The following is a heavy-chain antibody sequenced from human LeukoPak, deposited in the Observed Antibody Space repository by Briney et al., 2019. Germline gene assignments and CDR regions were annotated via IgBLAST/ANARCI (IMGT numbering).Heavy chain of an antibody. D-gene: IGHD2-8*01. Sequence: ASVKVSCKASGYTFTGYYMHWVRQAPGQGLEWMGRINPNSGGTNYAQKFQGRVTMTRDTSISTAYMELSRLRSDDTAVYYCARVARYCTKGVCYRRSSHDYWGQGTLVTVSS. J-gene: IGHJ4*02. V-gene: IGHV1-2*06. CDR1: GYTFTGYY. CDR2: INPNSGGT. CDR3: ARVARYCTKGVCYRRSSHDY.